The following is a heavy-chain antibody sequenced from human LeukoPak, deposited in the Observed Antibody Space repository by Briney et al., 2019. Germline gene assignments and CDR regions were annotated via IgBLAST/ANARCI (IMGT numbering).Heavy chain of an antibody. Sequence: GGSLRLSCAASGFTFSSYSMNWVRQAPGKGLEWVSSISRSSSYIYYADSVKGRFTISRDNAKNSLYLQMNSLRAEDTAVYYCARDKGATRFSYWGQGTLVTVSS. CDR3: ARDKGATRFSY. V-gene: IGHV3-21*01. CDR1: GFTFSSYS. D-gene: IGHD1-26*01. J-gene: IGHJ4*02. CDR2: ISRSSSYI.